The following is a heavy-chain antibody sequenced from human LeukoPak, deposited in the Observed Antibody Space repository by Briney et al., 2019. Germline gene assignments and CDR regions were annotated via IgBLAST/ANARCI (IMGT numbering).Heavy chain of an antibody. CDR1: GFTLSHFG. Sequence: GGSLRLSCAASGFTLSHFGMHWVRQAPGKGLEWVSSISSSSSYIYYADSVKGRFTISRDNAKNSLYLQMNSLRAEDTAVYYCARQYSYGFDWFDPWGQGTLVTVSS. CDR2: ISSSSSYI. D-gene: IGHD5-18*01. J-gene: IGHJ5*02. V-gene: IGHV3-21*01. CDR3: ARQYSYGFDWFDP.